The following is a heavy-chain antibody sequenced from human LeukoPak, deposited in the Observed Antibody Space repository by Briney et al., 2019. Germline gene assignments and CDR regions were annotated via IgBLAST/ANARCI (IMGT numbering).Heavy chain of an antibody. CDR2: IYYSGST. Sequence: SETLSLTCTVSGGSINSYYWSWIRQPPGKGLEWIGYIYYSGSTNYNPSLKSRVTISVDTSKNQFSLKLSSVTAADTAVYYCARVGSTSGGIFDYWGQGTLVTVSP. V-gene: IGHV4-59*01. J-gene: IGHJ4*02. CDR1: GGSINSYY. CDR3: ARVGSTSGGIFDY. D-gene: IGHD2-2*01.